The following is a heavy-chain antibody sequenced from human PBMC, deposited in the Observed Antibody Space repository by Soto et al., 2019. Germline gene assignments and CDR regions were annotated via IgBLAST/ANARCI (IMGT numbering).Heavy chain of an antibody. CDR2: MSGSGVNI. CDR3: AKFGGSIDNTDLDY. J-gene: IGHJ4*02. Sequence: HPGGSLRLSCAASGFTFRTYGMNWVRRAPGKGLEWVSYMSGSGVNIHYADSVKGRFTISRDNSKNTLYLQMNSLRAEDTAVYYCAKFGGSIDNTDLDYWGQGTLVTVSS. CDR1: GFTFRTYG. V-gene: IGHV3-23*01. D-gene: IGHD2-15*01.